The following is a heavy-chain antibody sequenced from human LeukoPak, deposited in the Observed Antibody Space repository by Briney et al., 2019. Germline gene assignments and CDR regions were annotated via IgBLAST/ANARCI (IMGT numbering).Heavy chain of an antibody. CDR1: GGTFSSYA. CDR2: IIPIFGTA. D-gene: IGHD2-2*01. CDR3: AKDFRSSSSRGLDV. J-gene: IGHJ6*04. V-gene: IGHV1-69*13. Sequence: SVKVSCKASGGTFSSYAISWVRQAPGQGLEWMGGIIPIFGTANYAQKFQGRVTITADESTSTAYMELNSLRAEDTAVYYCAKDFRSSSSRGLDVWGKGTTVTVSS.